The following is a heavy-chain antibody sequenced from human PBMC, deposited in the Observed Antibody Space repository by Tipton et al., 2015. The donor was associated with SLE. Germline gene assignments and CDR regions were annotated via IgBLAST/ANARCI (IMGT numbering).Heavy chain of an antibody. CDR3: ARVPLAPYCGGDCYGGFDY. CDR2: IYHSGST. V-gene: IGHV4-38-2*01. Sequence: TLSLTCAVSGYSISSGYYWGWIRQPPGKGLEWIGSIYHSGSTYYNPSLKSRVTTSVDTSTNQFSRKLSSVTVADTAVYYCARVPLAPYCGGDCYGGFDYWGQGTLVTVSS. D-gene: IGHD2-21*01. J-gene: IGHJ4*02. CDR1: GYSISSGYY.